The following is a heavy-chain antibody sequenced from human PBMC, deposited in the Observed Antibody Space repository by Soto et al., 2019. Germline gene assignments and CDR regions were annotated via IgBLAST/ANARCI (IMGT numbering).Heavy chain of an antibody. D-gene: IGHD5-18*01. CDR3: SRDYAVDTAMVIVGY. CDR2: ISYDGSNK. CDR1: GFTFSSYA. Sequence: GGSLILSCAASGFTFSSYAMHWVLQAPGKGLEWVAVISYDGSNKYYADSVKGRFTISRDNSKNTLYLQMNSLRAEDTAVYYCSRDYAVDTAMVIVGYWGQGTLVSVSS. V-gene: IGHV3-30-3*01. J-gene: IGHJ4*02.